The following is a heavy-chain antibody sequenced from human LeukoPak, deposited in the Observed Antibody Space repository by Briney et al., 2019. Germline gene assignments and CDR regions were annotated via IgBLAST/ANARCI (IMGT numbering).Heavy chain of an antibody. CDR2: MNPNSGNT. Sequence: GASVKVSCKASGYTFTSYDINWVRQATGQGLEWMGWMNPNSGNTGYAQKFQGRVTMARNTSISTAYMELSSLRSEDTAVYYCARVVIRGWYYGYWGQGTLVTVSS. CDR3: ARVVIRGWYYGY. D-gene: IGHD6-19*01. CDR1: GYTFTSYD. V-gene: IGHV1-8*01. J-gene: IGHJ4*02.